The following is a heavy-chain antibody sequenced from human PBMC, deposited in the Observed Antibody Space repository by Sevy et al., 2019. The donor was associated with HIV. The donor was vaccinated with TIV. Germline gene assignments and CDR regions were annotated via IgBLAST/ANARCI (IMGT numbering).Heavy chain of an antibody. Sequence: ASVKVSCKVSGYTLTELSMHWVRQAPGKGLEWIGGFDPEDGETIYAQKFQGRVTMTEDTSTDTAYMELSSLRSEDTAVYYCATARITMIVVVNGNFDYWGQGTLVTVSS. J-gene: IGHJ4*02. CDR2: FDPEDGET. CDR3: ATARITMIVVVNGNFDY. V-gene: IGHV1-24*01. D-gene: IGHD3-22*01. CDR1: GYTLTELS.